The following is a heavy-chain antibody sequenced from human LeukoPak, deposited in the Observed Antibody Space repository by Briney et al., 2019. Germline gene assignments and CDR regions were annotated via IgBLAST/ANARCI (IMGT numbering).Heavy chain of an antibody. CDR3: AKSYAGYDYAWGTLTFDY. J-gene: IGHJ4*02. Sequence: GGSLRLSCAASGFTFDDYAMHWVRQAPGKGLEWVSLISGDGGSTYYADSVKGRFTISRDNSKNSRYLQMNSLRTEDTALYYCAKSYAGYDYAWGTLTFDYWGQGTLVTVSS. V-gene: IGHV3-43*02. CDR2: ISGDGGST. D-gene: IGHD3-16*01. CDR1: GFTFDDYA.